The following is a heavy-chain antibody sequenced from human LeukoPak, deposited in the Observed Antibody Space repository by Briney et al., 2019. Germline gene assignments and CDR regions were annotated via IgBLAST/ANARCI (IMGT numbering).Heavy chain of an antibody. Sequence: GGSLRLSCAASGFTFSSYAMSWVRQAPGKGLEWVSAISGSGGSTYYADSVKGRFAISRDNSKNTLYLQMNSLRAEDTAVYYCAKAPYYYGSEIDYWGQGTLVTVSS. CDR2: ISGSGGST. J-gene: IGHJ4*02. D-gene: IGHD3-10*01. CDR3: AKAPYYYGSEIDY. CDR1: GFTFSSYA. V-gene: IGHV3-23*01.